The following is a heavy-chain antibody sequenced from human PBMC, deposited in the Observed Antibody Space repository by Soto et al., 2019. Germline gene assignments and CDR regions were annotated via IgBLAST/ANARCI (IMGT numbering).Heavy chain of an antibody. V-gene: IGHV1-69*01. D-gene: IGHD3-22*01. Sequence: QVQLVQSGAEVKKPGSSVKVSCKASGGTFSSYAISWVRQAPGQGLEWMGGIIPIFGTANYAQKFQGRVTITADESTSTAYMELSSLRSEDTAVYYCARDSTGRSGYYQKSDAFDIWGQGTMVTVSS. J-gene: IGHJ3*02. CDR1: GGTFSSYA. CDR2: IIPIFGTA. CDR3: ARDSTGRSGYYQKSDAFDI.